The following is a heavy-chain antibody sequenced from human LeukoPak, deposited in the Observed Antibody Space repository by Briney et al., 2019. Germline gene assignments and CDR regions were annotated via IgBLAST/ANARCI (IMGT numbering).Heavy chain of an antibody. J-gene: IGHJ5*02. D-gene: IGHD5-18*01. CDR1: GDSVSSNSAA. Sequence: SQTLSLTCAISGDSVSSNSAAWNWIRQSPSRGLEWLGRTYYRSKWYNDYAVSVKSRITINPDTSQNQFSLQLNSVTPEDTAVYYCARGLGNVDTAMINWFDPWGQGTLVTVSS. CDR2: TYYRSKWYN. CDR3: ARGLGNVDTAMINWFDP. V-gene: IGHV6-1*01.